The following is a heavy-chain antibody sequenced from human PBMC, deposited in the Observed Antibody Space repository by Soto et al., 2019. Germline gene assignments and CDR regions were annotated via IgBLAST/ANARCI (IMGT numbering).Heavy chain of an antibody. CDR1: GGTFSSYA. CDR2: IIPIFGTA. Sequence: QVQLVQSGAEVKKPGSSVKVSCTASGGTFSSYAISWVRQAPGQGLEWMGGIIPIFGTANYAQKFQGRVTITADESTSTAYMELSSLRSEDTAVYYCARDTGWELAPYYGMDVWGQGTTVTVSS. V-gene: IGHV1-69*01. D-gene: IGHD1-26*01. J-gene: IGHJ6*02. CDR3: ARDTGWELAPYYGMDV.